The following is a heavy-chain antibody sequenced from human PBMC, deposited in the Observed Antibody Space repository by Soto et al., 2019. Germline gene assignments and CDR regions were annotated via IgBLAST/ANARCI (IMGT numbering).Heavy chain of an antibody. CDR1: GGTFSSYA. Sequence: QVQLVQSGAEVKKPGSSVKVSCKASGGTFSSYAISWVRQAPGQGLEWMGGIIPIFGTANYAQKFQGRVTITADESTSTAYMELSSLRSEDTAVYYCARGRRRYYDFWSGYTALEVWGQGTTVTVYS. D-gene: IGHD3-3*01. V-gene: IGHV1-69*12. J-gene: IGHJ6*02. CDR2: IIPIFGTA. CDR3: ARGRRRYYDFWSGYTALEV.